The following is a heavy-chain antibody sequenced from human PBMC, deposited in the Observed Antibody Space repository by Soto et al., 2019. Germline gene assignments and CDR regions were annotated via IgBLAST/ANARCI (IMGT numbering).Heavy chain of an antibody. CDR3: ARDRESLSY. J-gene: IGHJ4*02. Sequence: GGSLRLSCAASGFTVSSNYMSWVRQAPGKGLEWVSSIISSDYIYYADSVKGRFTISRDNAKNSVYLQMDSLRAEDTAVYYCARDRESLSYWGQGTLVTVSS. CDR2: IISSDYI. V-gene: IGHV3-21*04. CDR1: GFTVSSNY.